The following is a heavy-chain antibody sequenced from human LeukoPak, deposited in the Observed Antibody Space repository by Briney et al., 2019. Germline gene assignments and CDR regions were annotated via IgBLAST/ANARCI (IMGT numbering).Heavy chain of an antibody. V-gene: IGHV1-69*13. CDR2: IIPIFGTA. CDR1: GGTLSSYA. J-gene: IGHJ4*02. Sequence: ASVKVSCKASGGTLSSYAISWVRQAPGQGLEWMGGIIPIFGTANYAQKFQGRVTITADESTSTAYMELSSLRSEDTAVYYCARGGFATYYLDYWGQGTLVTVSS. D-gene: IGHD3-22*01. CDR3: ARGGFATYYLDY.